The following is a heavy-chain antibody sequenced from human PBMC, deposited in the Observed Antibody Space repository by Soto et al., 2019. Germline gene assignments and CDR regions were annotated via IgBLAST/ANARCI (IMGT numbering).Heavy chain of an antibody. CDR1: GFTFSSYS. J-gene: IGHJ5*02. Sequence: EVQLVESGGGLVKPGGSLRLSCAASGFTFSSYSMNWVRQAPGKGLEWVSSISSSSSYIYYADSVKGRFTISRDNAKNSLYLQMSSLRAEDTAVYYCAGDASGWEDNWFDPWGQGTLVTVSS. D-gene: IGHD6-19*01. V-gene: IGHV3-21*01. CDR3: AGDASGWEDNWFDP. CDR2: ISSSSSYI.